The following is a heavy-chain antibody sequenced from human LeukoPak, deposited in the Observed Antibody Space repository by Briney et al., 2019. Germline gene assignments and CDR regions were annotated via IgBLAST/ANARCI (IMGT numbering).Heavy chain of an antibody. CDR1: GFTFSSYS. D-gene: IGHD3-9*01. Sequence: GGSLRLSCAASGFTFSSYSMNWVRQAPGKGLEWVSAISGSGGSTYYADSVKGRFTISRDNSKNTLYLQMNSLRAEDTDVYYCAQDGGEYYDILTGYYPRLYYMDVWGKGTTVTISS. CDR2: ISGSGGST. CDR3: AQDGGEYYDILTGYYPRLYYMDV. V-gene: IGHV3-23*01. J-gene: IGHJ6*03.